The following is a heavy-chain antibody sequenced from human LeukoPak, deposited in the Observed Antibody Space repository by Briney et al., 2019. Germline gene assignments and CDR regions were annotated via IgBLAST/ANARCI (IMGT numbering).Heavy chain of an antibody. CDR3: ATSQSSVAGIIGD. V-gene: IGHV3-11*04. CDR2: ISGSGSNK. J-gene: IGHJ4*02. D-gene: IGHD6-19*01. CDR1: GFTFSDYF. Sequence: PGGSLRLSCAASGFTFSDYFMTWIRQAPGKGLEWVSYISGSGSNKYYADSVKGRFTISRDNAKNSLYLQMNSLRVEDTAVSYCATSQSSVAGIIGDWGQGTLVTVSS.